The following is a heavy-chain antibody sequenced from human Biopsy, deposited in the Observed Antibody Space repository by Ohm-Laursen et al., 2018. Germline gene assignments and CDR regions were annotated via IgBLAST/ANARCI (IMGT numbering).Heavy chain of an antibody. J-gene: IGHJ5*02. CDR3: ARDRDRRGWFDP. CDR1: GGSLSSYS. D-gene: IGHD1-14*01. V-gene: IGHV4-4*07. Sequence: PSETLSLTCTVSGGSLSSYSWSWIRQPAGQGLEWIGQIYTSGITNYNPSLKSRVTMSVDTSKNTFSLRVSSVTAADTAVYYCARDRDRRGWFDPWGQGTLVTVSS. CDR2: IYTSGIT.